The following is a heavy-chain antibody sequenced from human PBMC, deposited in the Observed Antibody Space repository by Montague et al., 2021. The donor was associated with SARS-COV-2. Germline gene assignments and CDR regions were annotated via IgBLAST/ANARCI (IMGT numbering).Heavy chain of an antibody. CDR2: INHSGST. J-gene: IGHJ6*02. V-gene: IGHV4-34*01. CDR3: ARGRVVAATLSDYYYYGMDV. D-gene: IGHD2-15*01. CDR1: GGSFSGYY. Sequence: SETLSLTCAVYGGSFSGYYWSWIRLPPGKGLEWIGEINHSGSTNYNPSLKSRVTISVDTSKNQFSLKLSSVTAADTAVYYCARGRVVAATLSDYYYYGMDVWGQGTTVTVSS.